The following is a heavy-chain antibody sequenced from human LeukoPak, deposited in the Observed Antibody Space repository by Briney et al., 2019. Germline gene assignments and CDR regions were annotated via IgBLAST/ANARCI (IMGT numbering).Heavy chain of an antibody. D-gene: IGHD2-15*01. CDR1: RFTFCSYL. CDR2: IKQDGSEK. Sequence: PGGALRLSCAASRFTFCSYLVSWGRQAPGKGLEWVANIKQDGSEKYYVDSVKGRFTISRDNAKNSLYLQMNSLSAEDTAVYYCARVLCSGGSCYSVLYYYMDVWGKGTTVTVSS. V-gene: IGHV3-7*01. J-gene: IGHJ6*03. CDR3: ARVLCSGGSCYSVLYYYMDV.